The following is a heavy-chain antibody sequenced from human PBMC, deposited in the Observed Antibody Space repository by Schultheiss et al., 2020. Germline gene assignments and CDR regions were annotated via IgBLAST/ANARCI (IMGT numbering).Heavy chain of an antibody. Sequence: GGSLRLSCAASGFTFSSYGMHWVRQAPGKGLEWVSVIYSGGSTYYADSVKGRFTISRDNAKNSLYLQMNSLRAEDTAVYYCARVQLNYDFWSGYYRAPYYFDYWGQGTLVTVSS. J-gene: IGHJ4*02. D-gene: IGHD3-3*01. CDR2: IYSGGST. V-gene: IGHV3-21*01. CDR3: ARVQLNYDFWSGYYRAPYYFDY. CDR1: GFTFSSYG.